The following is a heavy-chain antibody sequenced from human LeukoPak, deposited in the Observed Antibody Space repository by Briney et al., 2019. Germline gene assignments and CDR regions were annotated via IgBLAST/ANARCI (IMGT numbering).Heavy chain of an antibody. V-gene: IGHV3-21*01. CDR2: ISSSSSYI. D-gene: IGHD3-10*01. CDR1: GFTFSSYS. CDR3: ASRYGSGSYYEYPGFDY. J-gene: IGHJ4*02. Sequence: GGSLRLSCAASGFTFSSYSMNWVRQAPGKRLEWVSSISSSSSYIYYADSLKGRFTISRDNDKNSLYLQMKSLRAEDTGVYDCASRYGSGSYYEYPGFDYWGQGTLVTVSS.